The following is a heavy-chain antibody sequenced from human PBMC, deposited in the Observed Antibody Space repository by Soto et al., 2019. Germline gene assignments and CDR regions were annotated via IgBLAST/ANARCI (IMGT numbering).Heavy chain of an antibody. CDR3: ARERAAAGLYYYYYGMDV. CDR1: GDSVSSNSAA. Sequence: SQTLSLTCAIYGDSVSSNSAAWNWIRQSPSRGLEWLGRTYYRSKWYNDYAVSVKSRITINPDTSKNQFSLQLNSVTPEDTAVYYCARERAAAGLYYYYYGMDVWGQGTTVTVSS. V-gene: IGHV6-1*01. CDR2: TYYRSKWYN. D-gene: IGHD6-13*01. J-gene: IGHJ6*02.